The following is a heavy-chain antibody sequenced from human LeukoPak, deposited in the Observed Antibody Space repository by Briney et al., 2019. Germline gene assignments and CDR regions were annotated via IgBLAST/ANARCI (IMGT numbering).Heavy chain of an antibody. V-gene: IGHV4-39*01. CDR3: ARQVSDYFYYYIDV. J-gene: IGHJ6*03. Sequence: SETLSLTCSVSGGSISSSSYYWNWIRQPPGKGLEWVGSIYYSGTTYYNSSLKSRVTISEDTSKSRFSLMLTSVTAADTAVYYCARQVSDYFYYYIDVWGEGTTVIVS. CDR2: IYYSGTT. CDR1: GGSISSSSYY.